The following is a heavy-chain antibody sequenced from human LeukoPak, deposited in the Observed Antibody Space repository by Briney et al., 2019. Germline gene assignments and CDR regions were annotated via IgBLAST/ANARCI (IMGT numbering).Heavy chain of an antibody. V-gene: IGHV3-11*04. Sequence: GGSLRLSCAASGFTFSNYYMSWIRQAPGKGLEWVSYISSSGSTIYYADSVKGRFTISRDNAKNSLYLQMNSLRAEDTAVYYCARDLSSWTFSCFDIWGQGTMVTVSS. D-gene: IGHD6-13*01. CDR3: ARDLSSWTFSCFDI. CDR1: GFTFSNYY. CDR2: ISSSGSTI. J-gene: IGHJ3*02.